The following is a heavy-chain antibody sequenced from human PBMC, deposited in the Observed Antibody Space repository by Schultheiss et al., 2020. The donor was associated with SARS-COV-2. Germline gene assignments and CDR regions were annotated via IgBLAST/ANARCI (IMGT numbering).Heavy chain of an antibody. CDR3: ARDRAAVVTDYFDS. CDR2: ISRSGDIT. CDR1: GFTFSNAW. V-gene: IGHV3-23*01. Sequence: GGSLRLSCAASGFTFSNAWMNWVRQAPGKGLEWVSAISRSGDITHYAHSVKGRFTISRDNSKNTLYLQMNTLRAEDTAVYYCARDRAAVVTDYFDSWGQGTLVTVSS. J-gene: IGHJ4*02. D-gene: IGHD2-21*02.